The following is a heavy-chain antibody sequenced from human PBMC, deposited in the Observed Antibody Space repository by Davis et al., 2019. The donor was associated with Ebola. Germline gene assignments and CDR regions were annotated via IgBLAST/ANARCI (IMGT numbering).Heavy chain of an antibody. Sequence: SETLSLTCTVSGGSISSSSYYWSWIRQPPGKGLEWIGYIYYSGSTNYNPSLKSRVTISVDKSKNQFSLKLSSVTAADTAVYYCARDQRWLPIGGWFDPWGQGTLVTVSS. J-gene: IGHJ5*02. D-gene: IGHD5-24*01. V-gene: IGHV4-61*05. CDR1: GGSISSSSYY. CDR3: ARDQRWLPIGGWFDP. CDR2: IYYSGST.